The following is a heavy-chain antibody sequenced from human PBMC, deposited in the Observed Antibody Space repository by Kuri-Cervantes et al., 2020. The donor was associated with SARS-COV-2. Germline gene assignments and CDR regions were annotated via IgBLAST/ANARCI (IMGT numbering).Heavy chain of an antibody. J-gene: IGHJ6*02. D-gene: IGHD3-10*01. CDR2: MNPNSGNT. Sequence: ASVKVSCKASGYTFTSYDINWVRQAIGQGLEWMGWMNPNSGNTGYAQKFQGRVTMTRNTSISTAYMELSSLRSEDTAVYYCARVLLWFGESRYYYGMDVWGQGTTVTVSS. CDR1: GYTFTSYD. V-gene: IGHV1-8*01. CDR3: ARVLLWFGESRYYYGMDV.